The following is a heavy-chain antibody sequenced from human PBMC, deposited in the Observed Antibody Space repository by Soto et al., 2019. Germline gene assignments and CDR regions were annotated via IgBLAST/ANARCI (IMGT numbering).Heavy chain of an antibody. CDR2: TYYRSKWYN. D-gene: IGHD2-2*01. CDR3: AREPDIVVVPTYGMDV. V-gene: IGHV6-1*01. Sequence: SQTLSPTCAISGDSVSSNSAAWNWIRQSPSRCLEWLGRTYYRSKWYNDYAVSVKSRITINPDTSKNQFSLQLNSVTPEDTAVYYCAREPDIVVVPTYGMDVWGQGTTVAAP. J-gene: IGHJ6*02. CDR1: GDSVSSNSAA.